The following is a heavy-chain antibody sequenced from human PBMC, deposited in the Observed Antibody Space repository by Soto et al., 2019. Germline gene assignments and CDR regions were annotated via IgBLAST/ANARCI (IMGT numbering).Heavy chain of an antibody. CDR3: ARDGSEWELLPYFDY. D-gene: IGHD1-26*01. CDR2: ISYDGSNK. Sequence: QVQLVESGGGVVQPGRSLRLSCAASGFTFSSYAMHWVHQAPGKGLEWVAVISYDGSNKYYADSVKGRFTISRDNSKNTLYLQMNSLRAEDTAVYYCARDGSEWELLPYFDYWGQGTLVTVSS. CDR1: GFTFSSYA. V-gene: IGHV3-30-3*01. J-gene: IGHJ4*02.